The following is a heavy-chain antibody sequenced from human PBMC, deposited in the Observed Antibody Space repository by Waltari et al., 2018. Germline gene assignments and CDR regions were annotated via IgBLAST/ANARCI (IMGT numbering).Heavy chain of an antibody. CDR3: ARRGGTGWELPAYFDY. D-gene: IGHD1-26*01. Sequence: QVQLQESGPVLVKPSVPLSLTSSVSGYSIRVGSYLGLIRPPPGKGLEWIGSIYHSGSTYYNPSIKSRVTISVDTSKNQFSLKLSSVTAADTAVYYCARRGGTGWELPAYFDYWGQGTLVTVSS. CDR1: GYSIRVGSY. J-gene: IGHJ4*02. V-gene: IGHV4-38-2*01. CDR2: IYHSGST.